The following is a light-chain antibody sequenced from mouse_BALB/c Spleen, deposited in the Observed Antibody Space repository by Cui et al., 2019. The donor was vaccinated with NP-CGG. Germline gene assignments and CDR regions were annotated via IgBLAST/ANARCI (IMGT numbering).Light chain of an antibody. CDR3: ALWYSNHWV. V-gene: IGLV1*01. CDR2: GTN. CDR1: TGAVTTSNY. Sequence: QAVLTKVYALTTSPGGTVTLTCRSSTGAVTTSNYANWIQEKPDHLFTGLIGGTNNRAPGVPARFSGSLIGDKAALTITGAQTEDDAIYFCALWYSNHWVFGGGTKLTVL. J-gene: IGLJ1*01.